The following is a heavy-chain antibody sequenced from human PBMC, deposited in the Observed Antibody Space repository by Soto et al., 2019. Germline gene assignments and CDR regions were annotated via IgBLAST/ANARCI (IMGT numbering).Heavy chain of an antibody. CDR1: GFTFSSYA. Sequence: GGSLRLSCAASGFTFSSYAMHWVRQAPGKGLEWVAVISYDGSNKYYADSVKGRFTISRDNSKNTLYLQMNSLRAEDTAVYYCARDIVVVVAANYYYYGMDVWGQGTTVTVSS. CDR3: ARDIVVVVAANYYYYGMDV. D-gene: IGHD2-15*01. J-gene: IGHJ6*02. CDR2: ISYDGSNK. V-gene: IGHV3-30-3*01.